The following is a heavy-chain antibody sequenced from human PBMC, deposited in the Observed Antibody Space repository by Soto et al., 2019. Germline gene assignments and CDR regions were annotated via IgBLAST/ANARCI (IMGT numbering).Heavy chain of an antibody. J-gene: IGHJ4*02. Sequence: EVQLVESGGGLVQPGGSLRLSCAASGFTFSSYSMNWVRQAPGKGLEWVSYISSSSSTIYYADSVKGRFTISRDNAKNSLYLQINSLRAGDTAVYYGARVMITFGGVIVSFDYWGQGTLVTVSS. CDR2: ISSSSSTI. V-gene: IGHV3-48*01. CDR3: ARVMITFGGVIVSFDY. D-gene: IGHD3-16*02. CDR1: GFTFSSYS.